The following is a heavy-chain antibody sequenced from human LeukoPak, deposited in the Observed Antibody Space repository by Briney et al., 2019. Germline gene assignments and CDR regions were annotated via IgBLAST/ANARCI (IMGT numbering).Heavy chain of an antibody. CDR1: GDSVSNNIAA. Sequence: SQTLSLTCAISGDSVSNNIAAWNWIRQSPSRGLEWLGRTYYRSKWYNDYAVSVKSRLSINPDTSKNQFSLQLNSVTPEGTAVYYCARDKDSYGFRYYFDYWGQGTLVTVSS. J-gene: IGHJ4*02. CDR2: TYYRSKWYN. D-gene: IGHD5-18*01. CDR3: ARDKDSYGFRYYFDY. V-gene: IGHV6-1*01.